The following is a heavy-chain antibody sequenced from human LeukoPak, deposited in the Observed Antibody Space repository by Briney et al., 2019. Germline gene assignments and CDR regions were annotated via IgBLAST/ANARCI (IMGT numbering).Heavy chain of an antibody. CDR3: ARVEQLVPGNYFDY. V-gene: IGHV1-2*02. D-gene: IGHD6-6*01. CDR1: GYTFTGYY. J-gene: IGHJ4*02. Sequence: GASVKVSCKASGYTFTGYYMHWVRQAPGQGLEWMGWINPNSGGTNYAQKFQGRVTMTRDTSISTAYMELSRLRSDDTAVYYCARVEQLVPGNYFDYWGQGTLVTVSS. CDR2: INPNSGGT.